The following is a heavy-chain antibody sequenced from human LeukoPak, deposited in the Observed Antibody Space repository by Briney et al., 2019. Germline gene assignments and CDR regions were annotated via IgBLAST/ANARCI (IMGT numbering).Heavy chain of an antibody. V-gene: IGHV3-48*01. CDR1: GFTFSSSS. D-gene: IGHD2-15*01. CDR3: AKAPVTTCRGAFCYPFDY. CDR2: ISSSSSTI. Sequence: GGSLRLSCAASGFTFSSSSMNWVRQAPGKGLEWVSYISSSSSTIKYADSVKGRFTISRDNAKNSRYLQMNSLRAEDAAVYYCAKAPVTTCRGAFCYPFDYWGLGTLVTVSS. J-gene: IGHJ4*02.